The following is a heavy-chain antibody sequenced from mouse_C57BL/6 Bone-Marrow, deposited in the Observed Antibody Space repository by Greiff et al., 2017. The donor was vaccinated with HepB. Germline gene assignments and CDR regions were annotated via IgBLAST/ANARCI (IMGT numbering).Heavy chain of an antibody. J-gene: IGHJ2*01. CDR1: GYTFTDYY. D-gene: IGHD1-1*01. V-gene: IGHV1-75*01. CDR3: AREGVNYYEDFDY. CDR2: IFPGSGST. Sequence: QVQLQQSGPELVKPGASVKISCKASGYTFTDYYINWVKQRPGQGLEWIGWIFPGSGSTYYNEKFKGKATLTADKSSSTAYMELRSLTSEDSAVYFCAREGVNYYEDFDYWGQGTTLTVSS.